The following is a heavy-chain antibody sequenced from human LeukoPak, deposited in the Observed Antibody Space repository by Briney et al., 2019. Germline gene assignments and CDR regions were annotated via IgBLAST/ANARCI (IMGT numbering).Heavy chain of an antibody. D-gene: IGHD3-10*01. CDR2: IPLFSNYI. J-gene: IGHJ5*02. CDR3: ARSGGPGTYHQLRYNWFDP. CDR1: GFTFGDNH. Sequence: PGGPLGLPCEALGFTFGDNHRNGSRKAPGKGLEWPSPIPLFSNYIYYAGAVRGRFTISRDNAKNSLYLQMNSLRGEDTAVYYCARSGGPGTYHQLRYNWFDPWGQGTLVTVSS. V-gene: IGHV3-21*01.